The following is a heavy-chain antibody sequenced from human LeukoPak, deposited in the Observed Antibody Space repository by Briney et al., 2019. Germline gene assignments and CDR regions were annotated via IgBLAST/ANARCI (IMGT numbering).Heavy chain of an antibody. CDR3: ARGPKPYDYVWGSYRF. CDR2: INPNSGGT. J-gene: IGHJ4*02. D-gene: IGHD3-16*02. CDR1: GYTFTGYY. Sequence: GASVKVSCKASGYTFTGYYMHWVRQAPGQGLEWMGWINPNSGGTNYAQKFQGRVTMTRDTSISTAHMELSRLRSDDTAVYYCARGPKPYDYVWGSYRFWGQGTLVTVSS. V-gene: IGHV1-2*02.